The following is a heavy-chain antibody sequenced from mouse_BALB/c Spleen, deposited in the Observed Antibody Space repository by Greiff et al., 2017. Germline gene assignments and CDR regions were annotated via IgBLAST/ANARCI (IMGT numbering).Heavy chain of an antibody. CDR2: ISSGGGST. CDR3: ARLGEDGAWFAY. Sequence: EVQVVESGGGLVRPGGSLKLSCAASGFAFSSYDMPWVRQTPGQRLEWVAYISSGGGSTYYPDTVKGRFTISRDNAKNTLYLQMSSLKSEDTAMYYCARLGEDGAWFAYGGKGTLVTGSA. J-gene: IGHJ3*01. V-gene: IGHV5-12-1*01. CDR1: GFAFSSYD.